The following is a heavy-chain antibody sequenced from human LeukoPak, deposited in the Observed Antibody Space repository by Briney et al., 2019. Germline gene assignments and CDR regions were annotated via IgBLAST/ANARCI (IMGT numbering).Heavy chain of an antibody. CDR3: ARGNYDILTGYYEFDH. Sequence: ASVKVSCKASGYTFTGYYMHWVRQAPGQGLEWMGWINPNSGGTNYAQKFQGRVTMTRDTSISTAYMELSRLRSDDTAVYYCARGNYDILTGYYEFDHWGQGTLVTVSS. V-gene: IGHV1-2*02. J-gene: IGHJ4*02. CDR2: INPNSGGT. D-gene: IGHD3-9*01. CDR1: GYTFTGYY.